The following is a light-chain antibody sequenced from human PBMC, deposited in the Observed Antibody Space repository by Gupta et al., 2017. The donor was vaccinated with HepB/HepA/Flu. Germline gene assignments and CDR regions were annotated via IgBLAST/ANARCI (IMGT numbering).Light chain of an antibody. V-gene: IGKV1-5*03. Sequence: DLQMTQSPSTLSASIGDRVTITCRASQNINIWLAWYQQKPGKAPKLLIHKASDLQSGVPSRFSGSGSGTDFTLTIRSLQPDDFARYDCKQYYKTLIFGQGTKVEIK. J-gene: IGKJ1*01. CDR3: KQYYKTLI. CDR1: QNINIW. CDR2: KAS.